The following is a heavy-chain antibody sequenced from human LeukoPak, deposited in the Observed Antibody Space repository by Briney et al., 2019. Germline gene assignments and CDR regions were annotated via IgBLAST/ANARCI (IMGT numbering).Heavy chain of an antibody. CDR1: GFTLSSYW. Sequence: PGGSLTHTYAASGFTLSSYWMSWVRQAPGKGLEWVANIKQDGSEKYYVDSVKGRFTISRDNAKNSLYLQMNSLRAEDTAVYYCARDRGYDYVWGSYRYTGAFEIWCQGTMATVSS. CDR2: IKQDGSEK. V-gene: IGHV3-7*01. J-gene: IGHJ3*02. D-gene: IGHD3-16*02. CDR3: ARDRGYDYVWGSYRYTGAFEI.